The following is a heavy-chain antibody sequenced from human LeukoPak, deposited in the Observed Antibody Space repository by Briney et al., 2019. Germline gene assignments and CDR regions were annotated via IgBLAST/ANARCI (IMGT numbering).Heavy chain of an antibody. V-gene: IGHV1-24*01. CDR2: FDPEDGET. CDR1: GYTLTELS. J-gene: IGHJ6*02. CDR3: ATDPGEIVPATKGPRGDYCYGMDV. D-gene: IGHD2-2*01. Sequence: ASVKVSCKVSGYTLTELSMHWVRQAPGKGLEWMGGFDPEDGETIYAQKFQGRVTMTEDTSTDTAYMELNSLRSDDTAVYYCATDPGEIVPATKGPRGDYCYGMDVWGQGATVTVSS.